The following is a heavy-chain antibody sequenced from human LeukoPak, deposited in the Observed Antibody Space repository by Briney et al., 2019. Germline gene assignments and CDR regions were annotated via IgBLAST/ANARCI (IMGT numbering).Heavy chain of an antibody. D-gene: IGHD2-8*01. CDR2: ISAYNGNT. CDR1: GYTFTGYY. J-gene: IGHJ6*03. CDR3: ARTDCTNGVCYPGDYYYYYYMDV. Sequence: ASVKVSCKASGYTFTGYYMHWVRQAPGEGLEWMGWISAYNGNTNYAQKLQGRVTMTTDTSTSTAYMELRSLRSDDTAVYYCARTDCTNGVCYPGDYYYYYYMDVWGKGTTVTVSS. V-gene: IGHV1-18*04.